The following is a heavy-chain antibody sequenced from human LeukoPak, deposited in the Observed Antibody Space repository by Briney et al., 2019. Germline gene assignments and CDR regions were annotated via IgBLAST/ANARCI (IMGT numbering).Heavy chain of an antibody. CDR1: GFTFSSFW. CDR2: IRSKADGGTT. CDR3: TTLRARSDY. V-gene: IGHV3-15*01. D-gene: IGHD3-3*01. Sequence: GGSLRLSCTASGFTFSSFWMSWVRQALGKGLEWVGRIRSKADGGTTEYGAPVKGRFTISRDDSKDTLYLQMNSLKTEDTALYYCTTLRARSDYWGQGTLVTVSS. J-gene: IGHJ4*02.